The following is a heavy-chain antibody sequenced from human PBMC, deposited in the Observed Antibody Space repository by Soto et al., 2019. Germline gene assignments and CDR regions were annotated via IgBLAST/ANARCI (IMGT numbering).Heavy chain of an antibody. CDR1: GVTFSSYA. V-gene: IGHV3-30-3*01. Sequence: GGSLRLSCAASGVTFSSYAMHWVRQAPGKGLEWVAVISYDGSNKYYADSVKGRFTISRDNSKNTLYLQMNSLRAEDTAVYYCARGPRGMDVWGQGTTVTVSS. CDR2: ISYDGSNK. CDR3: ARGPRGMDV. J-gene: IGHJ6*02.